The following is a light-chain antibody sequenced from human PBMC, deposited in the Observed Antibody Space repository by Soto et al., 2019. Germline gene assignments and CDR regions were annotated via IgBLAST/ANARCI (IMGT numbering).Light chain of an antibody. J-gene: IGKJ3*01. V-gene: IGKV1-27*01. Sequence: DIQMTQSPSSLSASVGDTVTITCRASQGISSSLAWYQQKAGKVPDLLIYAASTLQSGVPSHFSGSGSGTDFTLTISSQQPEDVATYYCQEYHSPPFTFGPGTRVEIK. CDR1: QGISSS. CDR2: AAS. CDR3: QEYHSPPFT.